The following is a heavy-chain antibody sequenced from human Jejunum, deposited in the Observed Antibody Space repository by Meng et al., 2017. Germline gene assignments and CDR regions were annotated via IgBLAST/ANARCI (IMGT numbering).Heavy chain of an antibody. CDR1: GGSISSYY. J-gene: IGHJ4*02. CDR2: ITAGGNI. V-gene: IGHV4-4*08. D-gene: IGHD5/OR15-5a*01. CDR3: ARGVYGTYFDH. Sequence: SETLSLTCSVSGGSISSYYWSWFRQPPGNRLEWMAYITAGGNIEYNPSLNSRVTISLDTSKHQFSLKLSSVTAADTAVYFCARGVYGTYFDHWGQGTLVTVSS.